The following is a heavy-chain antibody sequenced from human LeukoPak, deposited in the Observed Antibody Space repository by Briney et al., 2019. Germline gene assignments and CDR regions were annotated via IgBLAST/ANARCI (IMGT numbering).Heavy chain of an antibody. V-gene: IGHV1-2*02. CDR3: ARGEVSSWYDYFQH. Sequence: ASVKVSCKASGYTFTTYGISWVRQAPGQGLEWMGWINPNSGGTKYAQKFQGRVTMTRDTSISTGDMELSRLRSDDTAVYYCARGEVSSWYDYFQHWGQGSLVTVSS. CDR1: GYTFTTYG. D-gene: IGHD6-13*01. CDR2: INPNSGGT. J-gene: IGHJ1*01.